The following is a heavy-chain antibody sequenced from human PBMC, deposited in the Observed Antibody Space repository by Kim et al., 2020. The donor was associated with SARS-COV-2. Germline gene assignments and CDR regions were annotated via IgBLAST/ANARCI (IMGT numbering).Heavy chain of an antibody. CDR2: ISSSSSYI. CDR3: ARALDDYIWGSYRYSDAFDI. CDR1: GFTFSSYS. D-gene: IGHD3-16*02. J-gene: IGHJ3*02. Sequence: GGSLRLSCAASGFTFSSYSMNWVRQAPGKGLEWVSSISSSSSYIYYADSVKGRFTISRDNAKNSLYLQMNSLRAEDTAVYYCARALDDYIWGSYRYSDAFDIWGQGRMVTVSS. V-gene: IGHV3-21*01.